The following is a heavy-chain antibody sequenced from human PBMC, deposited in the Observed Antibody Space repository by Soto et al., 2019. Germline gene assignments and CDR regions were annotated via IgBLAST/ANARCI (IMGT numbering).Heavy chain of an antibody. CDR1: GFTFSSYG. V-gene: IGHV3-33*01. CDR3: ARDAGYCSGGSCYPYYYYGMDV. CDR2: IWYDGGNK. J-gene: IGHJ6*02. Sequence: GGSLRLSCAASGFTFSSYGMHWVRQAPGKGLEWVAVIWYDGGNKYYADSVKGRFTISRDNSKNTLYLQMNSLRAEDTAVYYCARDAGYCSGGSCYPYYYYGMDVWGQGTTVTVSS. D-gene: IGHD2-15*01.